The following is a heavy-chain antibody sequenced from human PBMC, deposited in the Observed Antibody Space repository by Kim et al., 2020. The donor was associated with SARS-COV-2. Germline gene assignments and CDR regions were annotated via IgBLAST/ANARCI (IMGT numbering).Heavy chain of an antibody. CDR3: ARAVATASRSMDV. Sequence: GGSLRLSCAASGFTFSSYWMHWVRQAPGKGLVWVSRINGDGRGTNFADSVTGRFSISRDNAKNTLYLQMNSLRAEDTAVYYCARAVATASRSMDVWGQGTTVTVSS. CDR2: INGDGRGT. J-gene: IGHJ6*02. CDR1: GFTFSSYW. D-gene: IGHD2-21*02. V-gene: IGHV3-74*01.